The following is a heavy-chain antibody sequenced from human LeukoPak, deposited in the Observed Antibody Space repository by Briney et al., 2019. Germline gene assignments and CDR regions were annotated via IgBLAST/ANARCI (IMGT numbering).Heavy chain of an antibody. J-gene: IGHJ4*02. Sequence: SETLSLTCAVSGGSISSGGYSWSWIRQPPGKGLEWIGYIYHSGSTYYNPSLKSRVTISVDRSKNQLSLKLSSVTAADTAVYYCARHSREGPYSSSSHFDYWGQGTLVTVSS. CDR3: ARHSREGPYSSSSHFDY. D-gene: IGHD6-6*01. V-gene: IGHV4-30-2*01. CDR2: IYHSGST. CDR1: GGSISSGGYS.